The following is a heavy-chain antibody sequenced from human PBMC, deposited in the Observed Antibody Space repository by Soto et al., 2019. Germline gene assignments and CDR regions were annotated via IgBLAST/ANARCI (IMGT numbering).Heavy chain of an antibody. D-gene: IGHD1-26*01. CDR2: SAPEEGEP. CDR1: ENTLTELT. V-gene: IGHV1-24*01. Sequence: ASVKVSCKVPENTLTELTIDWLRQAPGKGLEWMGRSAPEEGEPIYPQKFQGRVSMTEDPSTDTAYMELTSLRFEDTAVYFCAADRKIVGTIGAFDFGGRGPLVTVSS. J-gene: IGHJ4*02. CDR3: AADRKIVGTIGAFDF.